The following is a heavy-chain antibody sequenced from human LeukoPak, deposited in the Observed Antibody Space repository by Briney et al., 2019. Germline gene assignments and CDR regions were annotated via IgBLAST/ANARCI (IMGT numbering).Heavy chain of an antibody. CDR3: AKDLSAAPTYYYDSSGYYGLDY. V-gene: IGHV3-30*18. D-gene: IGHD3-22*01. CDR1: GFTFSSYG. Sequence: QPGGSLRLSCAASGFTFSSYGMHWVRQAPGKGLEWVAVISYDGSNKYYADSVKGRFTISRDNSKNTLYLQMNSLRAEDTAVYYCAKDLSAAPTYYYDSSGYYGLDYWGQGTLVTVSS. J-gene: IGHJ4*02. CDR2: ISYDGSNK.